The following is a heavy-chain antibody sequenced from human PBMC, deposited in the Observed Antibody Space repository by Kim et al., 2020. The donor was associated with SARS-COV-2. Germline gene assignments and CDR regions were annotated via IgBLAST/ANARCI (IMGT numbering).Heavy chain of an antibody. J-gene: IGHJ4*02. Sequence: GGSLRLSCAASGFTFSSYSMNWVRQAPGKGLEWVSYISSSSTTIYYAYSVKGRFTITSDNAKNSLYLHMNSLRDEDTAVYYCARNLLLVYYYDSSGYPDYWGQGTLVTVSS. CDR2: ISSSSTTI. V-gene: IGHV3-48*02. D-gene: IGHD3-22*01. CDR1: GFTFSSYS. CDR3: ARNLLLVYYYDSSGYPDY.